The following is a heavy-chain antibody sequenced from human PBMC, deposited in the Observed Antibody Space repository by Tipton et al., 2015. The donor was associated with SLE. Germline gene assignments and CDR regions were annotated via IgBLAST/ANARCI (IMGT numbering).Heavy chain of an antibody. CDR3: AREGLRSYEI. V-gene: IGHV4-4*02. J-gene: IGHJ3*02. Sequence: SCVRQFPGKGLQWIGYIYYSGHTYYNASLKSRVTISVDKSKNQFSLRLTSVTAADTAVYYCAREGLRSYEIWGQGTMVTVSS. D-gene: IGHD5-24*01. CDR2: IYYSGHT.